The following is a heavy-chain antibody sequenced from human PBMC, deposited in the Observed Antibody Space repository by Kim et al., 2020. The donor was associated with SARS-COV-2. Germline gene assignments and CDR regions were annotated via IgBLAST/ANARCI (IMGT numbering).Heavy chain of an antibody. J-gene: IGHJ4*02. CDR3: AGVGLQGRSLDY. V-gene: IGHV1-3*01. D-gene: IGHD4-4*01. Sequence: KYSQDCQGRVTVTRNTSASTAYMELSSVRSEDTAVYYCAGVGLQGRSLDYWGQGTLVTVSS.